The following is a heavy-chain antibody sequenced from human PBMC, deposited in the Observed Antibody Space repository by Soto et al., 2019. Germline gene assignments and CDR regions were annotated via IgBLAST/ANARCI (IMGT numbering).Heavy chain of an antibody. CDR1: GFTFSSYA. D-gene: IGHD6-6*01. Sequence: PGGSLRLSCAASGFTFSSYAMSWFRQAPGKGLEWVSAISGSGGSTYYADSVKGRFTISRDDSKNTLYLQMNSLRAEDTAVYYCAKDELAARHSYYYGMDVWGQGTTVTVSS. CDR2: ISGSGGST. V-gene: IGHV3-23*01. CDR3: AKDELAARHSYYYGMDV. J-gene: IGHJ6*02.